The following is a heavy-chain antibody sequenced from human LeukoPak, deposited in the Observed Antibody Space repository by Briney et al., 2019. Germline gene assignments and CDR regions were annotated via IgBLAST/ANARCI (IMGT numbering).Heavy chain of an antibody. CDR1: GYTFTGYY. D-gene: IGHD1-26*01. CDR2: INPNSGGT. Sequence: ASVKVSCKASGYTFTGYYMHWVRQAPGQGLEWLGWINPNSGGTNYAQKFQGRVTMTRDTSINTAYMELSRLRSDDTAVYYCAREGSASGSYDYWGQGTLVTVSS. CDR3: AREGSASGSYDY. V-gene: IGHV1-2*02. J-gene: IGHJ4*02.